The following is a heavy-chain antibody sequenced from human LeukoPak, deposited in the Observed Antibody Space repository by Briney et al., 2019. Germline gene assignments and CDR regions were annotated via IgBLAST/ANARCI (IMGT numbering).Heavy chain of an antibody. CDR1: GFTFSSYA. CDR3: ARDRPYCTNGVCYTGSDAFDI. V-gene: IGHV3-30*01. CDR2: ISYDGSNK. J-gene: IGHJ3*02. Sequence: GGSLRLSCAASGFTFSSYAMHWVRQAPGKGLEWVAVISYDGSNKYYADSVKGRFTISRDNSKNTLYLQMNSLRAEDTAVYCCARDRPYCTNGVCYTGSDAFDIRGQGTMVTVSS. D-gene: IGHD2-8*01.